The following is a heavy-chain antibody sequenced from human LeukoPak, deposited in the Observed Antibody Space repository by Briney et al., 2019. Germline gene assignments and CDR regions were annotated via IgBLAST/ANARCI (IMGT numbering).Heavy chain of an antibody. CDR1: GGSFSGYY. CDR3: ALIRAGIVGY. J-gene: IGHJ4*02. D-gene: IGHD1-14*01. CDR2: INHSGST. Sequence: SETLSLTCAVYGGSFSGYYWSWIRQPPGKGLEWIGEINHSGSTNYNPSLKSRATISVDTSKNQFSLKLSSVTAADTAVYYCALIRAGIVGYWGQGTLVTVSS. V-gene: IGHV4-34*01.